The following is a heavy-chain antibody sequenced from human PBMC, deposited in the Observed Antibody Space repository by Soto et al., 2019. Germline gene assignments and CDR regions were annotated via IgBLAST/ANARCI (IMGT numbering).Heavy chain of an antibody. J-gene: IGHJ5*02. CDR1: GFTFRSFT. CDR3: TRDASRDSSARGWFDP. V-gene: IGHV3-21*01. CDR2: ISSNSAYI. D-gene: IGHD6-13*01. Sequence: GSLVVACSASGFTFRSFTMNGVRQAPGKGLEWVSTISSNSAYIYYTDALRGRFTISRDNAKNSLHLQMNSLRAEDTAVYYCTRDASRDSSARGWFDPWGPGTLVTVYS.